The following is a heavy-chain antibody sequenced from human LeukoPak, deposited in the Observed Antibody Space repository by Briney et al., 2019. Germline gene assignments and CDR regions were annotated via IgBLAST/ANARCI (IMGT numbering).Heavy chain of an antibody. CDR2: ISTSSDQR. CDR3: ARDTNWQRDY. Sequence: ASVKVSCRASGYTFTSFGIAWVRQAPGQGLEWVGWISTSSDQRRYAHMLQDRVTMTTDTSTSTAYMELRSLRSDDAGVYYCARDTNWQRDYWGQATLVTVSS. V-gene: IGHV1-18*01. CDR1: GYTFTSFG. J-gene: IGHJ4*02. D-gene: IGHD6-25*01.